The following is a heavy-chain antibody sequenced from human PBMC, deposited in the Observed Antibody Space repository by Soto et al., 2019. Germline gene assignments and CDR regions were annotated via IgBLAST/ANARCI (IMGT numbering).Heavy chain of an antibody. Sequence: EVQLLESGGVLVQPGGSLRLSCAASGFTFSSYAMSWVRQAPGKGLEWVSAISGSGGSTYYADSVKGLFTISRDNSKNTLYLHMNSLRAEDTAVYYCASGGKGIAAAGPEPYYFDYWGQGTLVTVSS. J-gene: IGHJ4*02. D-gene: IGHD6-13*01. V-gene: IGHV3-23*01. CDR1: GFTFSSYA. CDR3: ASGGKGIAAAGPEPYYFDY. CDR2: ISGSGGST.